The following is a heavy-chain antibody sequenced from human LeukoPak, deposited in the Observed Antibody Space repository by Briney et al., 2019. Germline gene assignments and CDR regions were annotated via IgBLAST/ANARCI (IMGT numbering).Heavy chain of an antibody. CDR2: IYHSGST. CDR3: ARTKTVTAFDY. Sequence: SETLSLTCTVSGGSISSYYWSWIRQPAGKGLEWIGEIYHSGSTNYNPSLKSRVTISVDKSKNQFSLKLSSVTAADTAVYYCARTKTVTAFDYWGQGTLVTVSS. D-gene: IGHD4-17*01. CDR1: GGSISSYY. J-gene: IGHJ4*02. V-gene: IGHV4-59*12.